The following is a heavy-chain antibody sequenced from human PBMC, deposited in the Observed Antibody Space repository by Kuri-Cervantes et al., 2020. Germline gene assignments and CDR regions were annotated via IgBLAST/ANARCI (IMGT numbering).Heavy chain of an antibody. D-gene: IGHD3-10*01. Sequence: ASVKVSCKASGYTFTSYGISWVRQAPGQGLEWMGIINPSGGRASYTQNFQGRVTMTRDTSTSTVYMELSSLRSEDTAVYYCAKGHGRRGSGSLSYYYYGMDVWGQGTTVTVSS. J-gene: IGHJ6*02. CDR3: AKGHGRRGSGSLSYYYYGMDV. CDR2: INPSGGRA. CDR1: GYTFTSYG. V-gene: IGHV1-46*01.